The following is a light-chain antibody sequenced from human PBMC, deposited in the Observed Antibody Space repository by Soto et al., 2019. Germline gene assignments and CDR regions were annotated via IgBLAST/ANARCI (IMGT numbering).Light chain of an antibody. CDR2: KAY. CDR3: QQYNSYTWT. CDR1: QSINSW. V-gene: IGKV1-5*03. Sequence: DIPMTQSPSTLSASVGDRVTITCRASQSINSWLAWYQQKPGKAPKLLIYKAYTLESGVPSRFSGSGSGTEFTLTISSLRPEDFATYYCQQYNSYTWTFGQGTKVEIK. J-gene: IGKJ1*01.